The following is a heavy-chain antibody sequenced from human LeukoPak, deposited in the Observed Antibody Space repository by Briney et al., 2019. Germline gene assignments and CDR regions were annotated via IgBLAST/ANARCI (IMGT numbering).Heavy chain of an antibody. D-gene: IGHD3-10*01. CDR1: GGSISSYY. J-gene: IGHJ4*02. CDR2: VYYSGST. V-gene: IGHV4-59*04. Sequence: SETLSLTCTVSGGSISSYYWSWIRQPAGKGLDWIGSVYYSGSTYYNLSLKSRVTISVDRSTNQFSLKLTSVTAADTALYYCARHYYGSGSYSDYWGQGTLVTVRS. CDR3: ARHYYGSGSYSDY.